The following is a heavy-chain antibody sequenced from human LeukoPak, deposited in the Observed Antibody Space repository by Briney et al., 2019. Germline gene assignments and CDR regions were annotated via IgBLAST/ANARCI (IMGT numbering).Heavy chain of an antibody. CDR3: ARGRSSWYPFDH. CDR1: DVSISSSRYY. Sequence: SETLSLTCTISDVSISSSRYYWGWIRQPPGKGLEWIGSIHYGGRTFYKPTLKGRVTISEDTSKNQCSLKLTSMTAADTAVYYCARGRSSWYPFDHWGQGALITVSS. D-gene: IGHD6-13*01. V-gene: IGHV4-39*01. CDR2: IHYGGRT. J-gene: IGHJ4*02.